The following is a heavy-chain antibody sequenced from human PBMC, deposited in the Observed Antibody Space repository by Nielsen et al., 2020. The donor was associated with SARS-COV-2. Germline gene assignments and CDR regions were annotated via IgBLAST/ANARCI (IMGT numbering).Heavy chain of an antibody. Sequence: GGSLRLSCAASGFAFSGYSMNWVRQAPGKGLEWVSALSGRGGTHYADFVKGRFTTSTDTSRTTLYLQMTSLRAEDTAIYYCARSTPYGTTWYGALDSWGQGTLVSVSS. D-gene: IGHD6-13*01. CDR2: LSGRGGT. J-gene: IGHJ4*02. V-gene: IGHV3-23*01. CDR3: ARSTPYGTTWYGALDS. CDR1: GFAFSGYS.